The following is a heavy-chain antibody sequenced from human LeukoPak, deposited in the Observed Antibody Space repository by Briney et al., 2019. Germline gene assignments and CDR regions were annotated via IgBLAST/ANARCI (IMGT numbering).Heavy chain of an antibody. CDR2: SSGDGRTM. J-gene: IGHJ6*02. Sequence: GGSLRLSCEASRFTFRSYEMNWVRQAPGKGLEWVSYSSGDGRTMYYADSVKGRFTISRDSGTNSLYLQMNSLRAEDTAVYYCARGDGVATRYYYGLDVWGQGTTVTVSS. V-gene: IGHV3-48*03. D-gene: IGHD5-12*01. CDR3: ARGDGVATRYYYGLDV. CDR1: RFTFRSYE.